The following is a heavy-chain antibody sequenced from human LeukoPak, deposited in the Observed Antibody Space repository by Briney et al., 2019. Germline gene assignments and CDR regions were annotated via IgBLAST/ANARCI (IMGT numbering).Heavy chain of an antibody. D-gene: IGHD3-22*01. CDR1: GYTFTGYY. J-gene: IGHJ5*02. CDR3: AREFRDYYDSSGYYGWFDP. CDR2: INPNSGGT. Sequence: ASVKVSCKASGYTFTGYYMHWVRQAPGQGLEWMGWINPNSGGTNYAQKFQGRVTMTRDTPISTAYMELSRLRSDDTAVYYCAREFRDYYDSSGYYGWFDPWGQGTLVTVSS. V-gene: IGHV1-2*02.